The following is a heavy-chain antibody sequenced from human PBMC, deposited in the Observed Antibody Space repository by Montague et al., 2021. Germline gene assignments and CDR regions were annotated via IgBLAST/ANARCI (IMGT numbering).Heavy chain of an antibody. CDR2: ISASSDNI. CDR1: GLTFDNCA. D-gene: IGHD2-15*01. CDR3: ARDRQGGTYFDY. Sequence: SLRLSCAVSGLTFDNCAMTWVRQAPGKGLEWVSGISASSDNIYYADSVKGRVTISRDNSKNTLYLQMRDLRAEDTAVYYCARDRQGGTYFDYWGQGTLVTVSS. V-gene: IGHV3-23*01. J-gene: IGHJ4*02.